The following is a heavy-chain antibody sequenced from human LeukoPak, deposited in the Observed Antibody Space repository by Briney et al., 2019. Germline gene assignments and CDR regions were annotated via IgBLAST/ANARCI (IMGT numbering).Heavy chain of an antibody. D-gene: IGHD3-10*01. CDR3: ARESELFFGETR. Sequence: SETLSLTCTVSGGSISSYYWSWIRQPPGKGLEWIGYIYYSGSTYYNPSLKSRVTISVDTSKNQFSLKLSSVTAADTAVYYCARESELFFGETRWGQGTLVTVSS. J-gene: IGHJ4*02. V-gene: IGHV4-4*08. CDR2: IYYSGST. CDR1: GGSISSYY.